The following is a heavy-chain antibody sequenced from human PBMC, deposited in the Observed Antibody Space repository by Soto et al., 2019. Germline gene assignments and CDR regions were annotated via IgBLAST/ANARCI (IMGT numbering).Heavy chain of an antibody. V-gene: IGHV3-30*18. CDR2: ISYDGSNK. CDR3: AKMVRGVITGADV. Sequence: GSLRLSCAASGFTFSSYGMHWVRQAPGKGLEWVAVISYDGSNKYYADSVKGRFTISRDNSKNTLYLQMNSLRAEDTAVYYCAKMVRGVITGADVWGQGTTVTVSS. J-gene: IGHJ6*02. D-gene: IGHD3-10*01. CDR1: GFTFSSYG.